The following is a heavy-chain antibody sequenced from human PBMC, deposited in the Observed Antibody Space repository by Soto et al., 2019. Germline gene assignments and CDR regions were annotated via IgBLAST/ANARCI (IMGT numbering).Heavy chain of an antibody. J-gene: IGHJ4*02. Sequence: GGSLRLSCAASGFKFSNHAMSWVRQAPGEGLEWVSLISPTGGGTYYADSVKGRFTISRDNSHNTLYLQVTSLTAEDTAVYYCAKDRRAGGNSAFYFDFWGQGAQVTVSS. CDR2: ISPTGGGT. D-gene: IGHD3-16*01. CDR1: GFKFSNHA. V-gene: IGHV3-23*01. CDR3: AKDRRAGGNSAFYFDF.